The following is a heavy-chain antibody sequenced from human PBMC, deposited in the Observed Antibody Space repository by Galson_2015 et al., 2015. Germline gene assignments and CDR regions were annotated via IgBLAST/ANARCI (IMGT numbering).Heavy chain of an antibody. J-gene: IGHJ4*02. V-gene: IGHV4-61*07. CDR3: ARQSGDANLEIDY. CDR2: YSGST. Sequence: YSGSTNYNPSLKSRVTISVDTSKNQFSLKLSSVTAADTAEYYCARQSGDANLEIDYWGQGTLVTVSS. D-gene: IGHD4-17*01.